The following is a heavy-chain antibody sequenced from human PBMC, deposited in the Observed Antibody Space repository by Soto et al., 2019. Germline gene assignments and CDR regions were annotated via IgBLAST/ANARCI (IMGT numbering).Heavy chain of an antibody. V-gene: IGHV1-3*01. Sequence: QVQLVQSGAEVKKLGAPVKVSCTASGNTFTSYAMHWVRQAPGQRLEWMGWINAGNGNTEYSQKFQGRVTITRDTSASTAYMELSSLRSEDTAVYYCAMGWVGELWFGMDVWGQGTTVTVSS. CDR3: AMGWVGELWFGMDV. D-gene: IGHD3-10*01. CDR1: GNTFTSYA. J-gene: IGHJ6*02. CDR2: INAGNGNT.